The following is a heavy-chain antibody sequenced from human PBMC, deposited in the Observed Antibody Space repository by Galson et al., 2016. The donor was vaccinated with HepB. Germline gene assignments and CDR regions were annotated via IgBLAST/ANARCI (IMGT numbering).Heavy chain of an antibody. D-gene: IGHD2-15*01. V-gene: IGHV3-15*01. CDR3: ITTFNSDSAANN. CDR2: IKSNIGGGTT. Sequence: SLRLSCAASGFTFSTTWMSWVRQAPGQGLEWIGRIKSNIGGGTTDYAAPVKGRFTISRDDSKNTLYLQMNSLKSEDTGVYYCITTFNSDSAANNWGQGSLVTVSS. CDR1: GFTFSTTW. J-gene: IGHJ4*02.